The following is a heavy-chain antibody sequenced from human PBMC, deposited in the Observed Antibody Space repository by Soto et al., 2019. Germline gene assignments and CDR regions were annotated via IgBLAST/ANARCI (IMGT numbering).Heavy chain of an antibody. D-gene: IGHD1-1*01. CDR1: GGSITNNY. V-gene: IGHV4-59*08. J-gene: IGHJ5*02. Sequence: SETLSLTCTVSGGSITNNYWSWIRQSPGKGLEWIGCSYYSGSTSYNPSLRSRVTISIDTSKTQFSLRLRSVTAADTAVYYCARRQNWNNLFDAWGQGTLVTVSS. CDR2: SYYSGST. CDR3: ARRQNWNNLFDA.